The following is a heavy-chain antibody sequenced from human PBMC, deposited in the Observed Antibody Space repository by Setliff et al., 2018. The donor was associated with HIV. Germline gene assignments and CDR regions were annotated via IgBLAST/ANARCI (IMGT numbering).Heavy chain of an antibody. D-gene: IGHD1-26*01. CDR2: IFQSGTT. Sequence: SETLSLTCDVSGYSISSGYYWGWIRQPPGKGLEWIGSIFQSGTTYYNPSLQSRIIMSLDMSQNQFSLKLSSVTAADTAVYYCAKEGNSVDNWLDPWGPGTLVTVSS. CDR3: AKEGNSVDNWLDP. CDR1: GYSISSGYY. J-gene: IGHJ5*02. V-gene: IGHV4-38-2*02.